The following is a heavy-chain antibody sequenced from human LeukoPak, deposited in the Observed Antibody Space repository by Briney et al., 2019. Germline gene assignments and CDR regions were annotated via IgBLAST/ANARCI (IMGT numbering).Heavy chain of an antibody. CDR1: GGSFSGYY. Sequence: SETLSLTCAVYGGSFSGYYWSWIRQPPGKGLEWIGEINHSGSTNYNPSLKSRVTISVDTSKNQFSLKLSSVTAADTAVYYCARGHKAARYYYGSGPQYNWFDPWGQGTLVTVSS. CDR3: ARGHKAARYYYGSGPQYNWFDP. V-gene: IGHV4-34*01. D-gene: IGHD3-10*01. J-gene: IGHJ5*02. CDR2: INHSGST.